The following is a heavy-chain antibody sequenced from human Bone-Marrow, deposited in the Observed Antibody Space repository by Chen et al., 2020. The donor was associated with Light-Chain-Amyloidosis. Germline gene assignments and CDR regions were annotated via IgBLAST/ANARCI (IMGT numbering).Heavy chain of an antibody. V-gene: IGHV4-38-2*02. D-gene: IGHD3-22*01. CDR3: ARDPVASDSSGSSYHGAFDI. CDR2: IYRNGNA. Sequence: QVHLQESGPGLVKPSETLSLTCIVSGYSMNDAYYWGWFRQTPEKGLEWIGSIYRNGNAHYTPSLKSRVTISIDTSTNHFSLQLNSVTAADTAVYYCARDPVASDSSGSSYHGAFDIWGQGTVVTVSS. CDR1: GYSMNDAYY. J-gene: IGHJ3*02.